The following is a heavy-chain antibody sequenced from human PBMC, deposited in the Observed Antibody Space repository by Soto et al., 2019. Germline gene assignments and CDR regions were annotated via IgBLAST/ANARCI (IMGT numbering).Heavy chain of an antibody. CDR1: GFTFSSYA. D-gene: IGHD1-1*01. V-gene: IGHV3-23*01. CDR2: ISSSGGKI. Sequence: EVQLLESGGGLVQPGGSLRLSCAASGFTFSSYAMSWVRQAPGKGLEWVSGISSSGGKIYYADSVKGRFIISRDSSKSALFLQMNSLRAEDTAVYHWAKDRSETPTYGVDVWGQGTTVTVSS. J-gene: IGHJ6*02. CDR3: AKDRSETPTYGVDV.